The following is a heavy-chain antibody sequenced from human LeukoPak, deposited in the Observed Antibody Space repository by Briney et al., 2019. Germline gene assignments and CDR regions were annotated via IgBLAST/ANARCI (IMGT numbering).Heavy chain of an antibody. J-gene: IGHJ5*02. Sequence: SETLSLTCAVYGGSFSGYYWSWIRQPPGKGLEWIGEINHSGSTNYNPSLKSRVTISVDTSKNQFSLKLSSVTAADTAVYYCARGMGLHWIDPWGQGTLVTVSS. V-gene: IGHV4-34*01. D-gene: IGHD3-16*01. CDR3: ARGMGLHWIDP. CDR1: GGSFSGYY. CDR2: INHSGST.